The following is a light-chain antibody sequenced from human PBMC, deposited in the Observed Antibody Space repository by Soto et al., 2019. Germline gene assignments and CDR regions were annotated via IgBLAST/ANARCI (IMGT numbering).Light chain of an antibody. CDR2: EVS. J-gene: IGLJ2*01. Sequence: QSVLTQPASVSGSPGQSITISCTGTSSDVGGYNYVSWYQQHPGKAPKLMIYEVSNRPSGVSNRFSGSKSGNTASLTISGLQAEDEADYYCNSYTSSSTVVIGGGTKVTVL. CDR3: NSYTSSSTVV. CDR1: SSDVGGYNY. V-gene: IGLV2-14*01.